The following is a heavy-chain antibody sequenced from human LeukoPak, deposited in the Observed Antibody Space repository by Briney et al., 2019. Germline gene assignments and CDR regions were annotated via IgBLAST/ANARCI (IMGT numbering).Heavy chain of an antibody. D-gene: IGHD6-25*01. Sequence: PSETLSLTCTVSGDSMNTYYWSWIRQPPGKGLEWIGHIYYSGSTNYNPSLKSRVTISVDTSKNQFSLKLSSVTAADTAVYYCGRQNSGARLYVWGQGTTVTVSS. J-gene: IGHJ6*02. CDR2: IYYSGST. CDR1: GDSMNTYY. V-gene: IGHV4-59*08. CDR3: GRQNSGARLYV.